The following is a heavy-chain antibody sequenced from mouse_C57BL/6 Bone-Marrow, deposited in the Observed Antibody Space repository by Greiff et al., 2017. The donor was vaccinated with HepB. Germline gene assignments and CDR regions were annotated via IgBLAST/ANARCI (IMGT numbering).Heavy chain of an antibody. Sequence: QVQLQQPGTELVKPGASVKLSCKASGYTFTSYWMHWVKQRPGQGLEWIGNINPSNGGTNYNEKFKSKATLTVDKSSSTAYMQLSSLTSEDSAVYYCARHLYYGSSYGWYFDVWGTGTTVTVSS. CDR1: GYTFTSYW. J-gene: IGHJ1*03. CDR3: ARHLYYGSSYGWYFDV. D-gene: IGHD1-1*01. CDR2: INPSNGGT. V-gene: IGHV1-53*01.